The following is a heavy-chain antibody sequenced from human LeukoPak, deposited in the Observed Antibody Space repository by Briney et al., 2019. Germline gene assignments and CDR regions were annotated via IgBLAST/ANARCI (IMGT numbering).Heavy chain of an antibody. J-gene: IGHJ4*02. CDR2: INTNTGNP. D-gene: IGHD3-22*01. V-gene: IGHV7-4-1*02. CDR1: GYTFTSYA. CDR3: ARRSSDYYYDSSGYYLGY. Sequence: ASVKVSCKASGYTFTSYAMNWVRQAPGQGLEWMGWINTNTGNPTYAQGFTGRFVFSLDTSVSTAYLQISSLKAEDTAVYYCARRSSDYYYDSSGYYLGYWGQGTLVTVSS.